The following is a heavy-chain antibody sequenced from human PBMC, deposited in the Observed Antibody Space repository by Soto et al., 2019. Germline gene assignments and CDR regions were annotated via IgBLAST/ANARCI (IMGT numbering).Heavy chain of an antibody. D-gene: IGHD3-3*01. CDR3: ARGRPLAVIIRVNWFDP. V-gene: IGHV4-34*01. CDR1: GGSFSGYY. CDR2: INHSGST. Sequence: SETLSLTCAVYGGSFSGYYWSWIRQPPGKGLEWIGEINHSGSTNYNPSLKSRVTISVDTSKNQFSLKLSSVTAADTAVYYCARGRPLAVIIRVNWFDPWGQGTLVTVSS. J-gene: IGHJ5*02.